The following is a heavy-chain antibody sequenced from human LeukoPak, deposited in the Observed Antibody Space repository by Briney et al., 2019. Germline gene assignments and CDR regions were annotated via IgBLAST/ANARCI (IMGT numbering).Heavy chain of an antibody. CDR2: ISSSSSYI. Sequence: GGSLRLSCAASGFTFSDYTMNWVRQAPGKGLERVSSISSSSSYIYYADSVKGRFTISRDNAKNSLYLQMNSLRAEDTAVYYCARDSAAEYYDSSTYNSLFDYWGRGTLVTVSS. D-gene: IGHD3-22*01. V-gene: IGHV3-21*01. J-gene: IGHJ4*02. CDR3: ARDSAAEYYDSSTYNSLFDY. CDR1: GFTFSDYT.